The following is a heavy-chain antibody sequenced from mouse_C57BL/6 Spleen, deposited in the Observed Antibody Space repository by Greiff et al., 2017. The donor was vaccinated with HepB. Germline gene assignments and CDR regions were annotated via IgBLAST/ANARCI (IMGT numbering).Heavy chain of an antibody. J-gene: IGHJ2*01. CDR2: IDPETGGT. V-gene: IGHV1-15*01. D-gene: IGHD2-14*01. CDR3: TRSAPYDFDY. Sequence: VQLQQSGAELVRPGASVTLSCKASGYTFTDYEMHWVKQTPVHGLDWIGAIDPETGGTAYNQKFKGKAILTADKASSTAYMELRSLTSEDSAVYYGTRSAPYDFDYWGKCETLKVSS. CDR1: GYTFTDYE.